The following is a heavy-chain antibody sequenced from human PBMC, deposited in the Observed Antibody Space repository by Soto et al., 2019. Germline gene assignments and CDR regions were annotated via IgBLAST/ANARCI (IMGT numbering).Heavy chain of an antibody. Sequence: QLTLNESGPTVVKPAETLTLTCTFSGFSLTTSGVGVGWIRQSPGKSPEWLALTYWDDDKRYSASLKSRLTITKDTSKNQVVLTMASVDPADTATYYCAHRILRTVFGLVTTTAIYFDFWGQGTPVVFSS. D-gene: IGHD3-3*01. J-gene: IGHJ4*02. CDR3: AHRILRTVFGLVTTTAIYFDF. CDR1: GFSLTTSGVG. V-gene: IGHV2-5*02. CDR2: TYWDDDK.